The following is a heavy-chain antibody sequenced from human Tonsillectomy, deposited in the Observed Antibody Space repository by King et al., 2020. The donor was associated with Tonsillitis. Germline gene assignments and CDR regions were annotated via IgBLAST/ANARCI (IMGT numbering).Heavy chain of an antibody. CDR3: AEERSYAYLADY. Sequence: VQLVESGGDLIQPGGSLRLSCAASGFTFSSYAMSWVRQAPGKGLEWVSAISGSGDSTYYADSVKGRCTISRDNSKNTLYLQMNSLRAEDTAVYYCAEERSYAYLADYWGQGTLVTVSS. J-gene: IGHJ4*02. CDR1: GFTFSSYA. V-gene: IGHV3-23*04. D-gene: IGHD5-18*01. CDR2: ISGSGDST.